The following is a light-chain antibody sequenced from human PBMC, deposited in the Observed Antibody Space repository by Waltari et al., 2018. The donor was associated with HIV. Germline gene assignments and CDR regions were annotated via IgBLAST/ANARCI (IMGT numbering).Light chain of an antibody. CDR2: DVS. J-gene: IGLJ1*01. CDR3: CSYAGTNTYV. V-gene: IGLV2-23*02. CDR1: SSDVGNYNY. Sequence: QSALPQPASVSGSPGQSITISCTGTSSDVGNYNYVTWYQQHPGKVPKLMIYDVSTRPSGVSNRLSGSKSGNTASLTISGLQAEDEADYYCCSYAGTNTYVFGSGTKVTVL.